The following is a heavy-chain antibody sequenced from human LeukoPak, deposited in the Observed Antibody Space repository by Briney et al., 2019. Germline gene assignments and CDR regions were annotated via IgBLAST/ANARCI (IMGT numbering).Heavy chain of an antibody. CDR2: IYYSGST. V-gene: IGHV4-59*08. Sequence: SETLSLTCTVSGGSISSYYWSWIRQPPGKGLEWIGYIYYSGSTNYNPSLKSRVTISVDTSKNQFSLKLSSVTAADTAVYYCARHLRSPHRSEDDAFDIWGQGTMVTVSS. CDR1: GGSISSYY. CDR3: ARHLRSPHRSEDDAFDI. J-gene: IGHJ3*02. D-gene: IGHD1-14*01.